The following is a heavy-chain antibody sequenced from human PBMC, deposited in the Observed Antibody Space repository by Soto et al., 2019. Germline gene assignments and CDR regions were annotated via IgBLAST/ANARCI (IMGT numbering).Heavy chain of an antibody. V-gene: IGHV1-69*02. CDR1: GGIFTNYT. J-gene: IGHJ4*02. Sequence: QVQLVQSGAEMKRPGSSVKVSCETSGGIFTNYTFNWVRQAPGQGLEWMGWIIPVLNVANYAQTFPGRVTITADKSTSTAYLELTSLRSEDTAIYFCAKAPTASAPFDYWGQGTLVTVSS. CDR3: AKAPTASAPFDY. CDR2: IIPVLNVA. D-gene: IGHD2-21*02.